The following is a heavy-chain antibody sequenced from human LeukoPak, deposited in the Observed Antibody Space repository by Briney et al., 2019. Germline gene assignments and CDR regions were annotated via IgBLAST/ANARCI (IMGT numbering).Heavy chain of an antibody. Sequence: GGSLRLSCAASGFTFNNYAMHWVRQAPGKGLEWVAVISHDVSNKYYADSVKGRFTISRDNSKNTLYLQMNSLRAEDTAVYYCAKGPVWGQGTLVTVSS. CDR3: AKGPV. V-gene: IGHV3-30*18. J-gene: IGHJ4*02. CDR2: ISHDVSNK. CDR1: GFTFNNYA.